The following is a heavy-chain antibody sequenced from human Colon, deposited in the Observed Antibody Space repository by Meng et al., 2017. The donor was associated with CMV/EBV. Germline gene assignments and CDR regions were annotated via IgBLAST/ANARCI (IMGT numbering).Heavy chain of an antibody. V-gene: IGHV4-4*07. J-gene: IGHJ4*02. Sequence: VHVQEAGPGLVNPPEPLSLRFTVSGGSISSYYWSWIRLPAGKGLEWIGRIYPSGFPKYKPSLESRVTMSADTSKNQISLKLTSVTAADTAVYYCARAQYTYGYWIFDYWGQGTLVTVSS. CDR1: GGSISSYY. D-gene: IGHD5-18*01. CDR2: IYPSGFP. CDR3: ARAQYTYGYWIFDY.